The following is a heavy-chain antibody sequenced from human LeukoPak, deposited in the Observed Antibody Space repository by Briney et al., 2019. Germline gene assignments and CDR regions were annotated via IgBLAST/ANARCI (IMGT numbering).Heavy chain of an antibody. J-gene: IGHJ4*02. CDR3: ARHKVNYYDSSGYHFDY. D-gene: IGHD3-22*01. V-gene: IGHV4-39*01. CDR1: GGSISSSSYY. CDR2: IYYSGST. Sequence: SETLSLTCTASGGSISSSSYYWGWIRQPPGKGLEWIGSIYYSGSTYYNPSLKSRVTISVDTSKNQFSLKLSSVTAADTAVYYCARHKVNYYDSSGYHFDYWGQGTLVTVSS.